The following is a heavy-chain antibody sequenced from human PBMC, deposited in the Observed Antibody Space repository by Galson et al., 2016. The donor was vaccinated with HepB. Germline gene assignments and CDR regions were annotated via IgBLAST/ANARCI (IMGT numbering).Heavy chain of an antibody. CDR1: VDSITGGNY. D-gene: IGHD3-22*01. J-gene: IGHJ4*02. CDR3: ATLNTSGYLKLSLDY. V-gene: IGHV4-38-2*02. Sequence: ETLSLTCTVSVDSITGGNYWAWLRQPPGQGLEWIGSVYHIGAANYNPSLRSRVTLSLDTSKKQFSLKLTSVTAADTAVYYCATLNTSGYLKLSLDYWGQGTLVTVSS. CDR2: VYHIGAA.